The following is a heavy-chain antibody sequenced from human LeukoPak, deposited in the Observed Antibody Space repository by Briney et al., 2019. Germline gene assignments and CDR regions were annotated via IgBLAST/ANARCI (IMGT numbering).Heavy chain of an antibody. Sequence: SETLSLTCTVSGGSISSYYWSWIRQPAGKGLEWIGRIYTSGSTNYNPSLKSRVTMSVDTSKNQFSLKLSSVTAADTAVYYCARDMTTVSSFNWYFDLWGRGTLVTVSS. V-gene: IGHV4-4*07. J-gene: IGHJ2*01. CDR2: IYTSGST. D-gene: IGHD4-17*01. CDR3: ARDMTTVSSFNWYFDL. CDR1: GGSISSYY.